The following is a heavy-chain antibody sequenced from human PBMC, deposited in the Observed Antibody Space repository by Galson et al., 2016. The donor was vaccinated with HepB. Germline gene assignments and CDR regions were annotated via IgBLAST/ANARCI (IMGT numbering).Heavy chain of an antibody. CDR3: ARGGGYESYFRY. J-gene: IGHJ4*02. CDR2: ISYGSSYT. CDR1: GLAVSGNY. Sequence: SLRLSCAASGLAVSGNYMSWIRQAPGKGPEWLSYISYGSSYTYYADSVKGRFTISRDNAKKSLYLQMNSLRPEDTAVYFCARGGGYESYFRYWGQGTLVTVSS. D-gene: IGHD5-12*01. V-gene: IGHV3-11*05.